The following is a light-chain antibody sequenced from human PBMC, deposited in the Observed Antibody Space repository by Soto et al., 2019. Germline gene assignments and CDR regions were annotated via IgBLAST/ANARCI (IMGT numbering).Light chain of an antibody. CDR1: QGISSY. Sequence: DIQLTQSPSFLSASVGDRVTITCRASQGISSYLAWYQQKPGKAPKLLIYAASTLQSRVPSRFSGRGSGTEFTLTISSLQPEDFATYYCQQPGVFGPGTKVDIK. V-gene: IGKV1-9*01. CDR3: QQPGV. J-gene: IGKJ3*01. CDR2: AAS.